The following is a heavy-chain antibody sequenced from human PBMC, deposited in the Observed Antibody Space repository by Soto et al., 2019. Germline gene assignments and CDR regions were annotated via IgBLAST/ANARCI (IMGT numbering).Heavy chain of an antibody. CDR1: GFTFGDYA. Sequence: GGSLRLSCTASGFTFGDYAMSWFRQAPGKGLEWVGFIRSKAYGGTTEYAASVKGRFTISRDDSKSIAYLQMNSLKTEDTAVYYCNREPYDFWSGYAFDIWGQGTMVTVSS. J-gene: IGHJ3*02. CDR2: IRSKAYGGTT. CDR3: NREPYDFWSGYAFDI. D-gene: IGHD3-3*01. V-gene: IGHV3-49*03.